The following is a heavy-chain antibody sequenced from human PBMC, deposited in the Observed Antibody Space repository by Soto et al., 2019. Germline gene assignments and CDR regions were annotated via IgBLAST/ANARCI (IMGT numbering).Heavy chain of an antibody. J-gene: IGHJ3*02. D-gene: IGHD2-2*03. Sequence: GESLKISCKGSGYSFTNYWIGWVRQKPGKGLEWMGRIDPSDSYTNYSPSFQGHVTISADKSISTAYLQWSSLKASDTAMYYCARQKLDIVVVPAADADAFDIWGQGTMVTVSS. CDR2: IDPSDSYT. CDR1: GYSFTNYW. CDR3: ARQKLDIVVVPAADADAFDI. V-gene: IGHV5-10-1*01.